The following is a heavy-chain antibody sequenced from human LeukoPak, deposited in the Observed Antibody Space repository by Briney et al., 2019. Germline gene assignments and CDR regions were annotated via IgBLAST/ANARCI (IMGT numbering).Heavy chain of an antibody. J-gene: IGHJ4*02. CDR2: INPNTGDT. CDR3: ARVVGQGTAMPSRDYFDY. V-gene: IGHV1-2*02. CDR1: GYTFTVYC. Sequence: ASVKLSCTSSGYTFTVYCIHWVRQGHGQGLEWMGWINPNTGDTSSAQRFQGRVTLTRDTSISTAYMELSRLRSDDTAVYWCARVVGQGTAMPSRDYFDYWGQGTLVTVSS. D-gene: IGHD5-18*01.